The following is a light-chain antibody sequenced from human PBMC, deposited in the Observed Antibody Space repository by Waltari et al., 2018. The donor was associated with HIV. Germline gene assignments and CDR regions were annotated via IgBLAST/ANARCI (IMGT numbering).Light chain of an antibody. CDR3: QQYKQLPPYI. V-gene: IGKV3-15*01. CDR2: DAS. Sequence: EMVMLPPPATVSVSPGERATLSCSASQSITTALAWYQQNPGQAPRLLIYDASTRATGVPTRFGGGGSGAEFYLTIRSLRSEDFGVYYCQQYKQLPPYIFGQATKLEI. CDR1: QSITTA. J-gene: IGKJ2*01.